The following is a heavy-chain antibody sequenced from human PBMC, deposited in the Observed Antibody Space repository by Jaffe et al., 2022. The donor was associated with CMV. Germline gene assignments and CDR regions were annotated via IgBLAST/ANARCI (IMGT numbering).Heavy chain of an antibody. D-gene: IGHD3-22*01. Sequence: EVQLVESGGGLVQPGRSLRLSCAASGFTFDDYAMHWVRQAPGKGLEWVSGISWNSGSIGYADSVKGRFTISRDNAKNSLYLQMNSLRAEDTALYYCAKDISYYYDSSGYYYNWGQGTLVTVSS. V-gene: IGHV3-9*01. CDR1: GFTFDDYA. CDR2: ISWNSGSI. CDR3: AKDISYYYDSSGYYYN. J-gene: IGHJ4*02.